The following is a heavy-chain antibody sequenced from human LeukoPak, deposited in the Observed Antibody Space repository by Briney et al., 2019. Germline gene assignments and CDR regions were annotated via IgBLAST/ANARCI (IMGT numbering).Heavy chain of an antibody. CDR2: INAGNGNT. CDR1: GYTFTNYA. V-gene: IGHV1-3*03. CDR3: ARDGSALPFSGAFDI. D-gene: IGHD3-10*01. J-gene: IGHJ3*02. Sequence: GASVKVSCKASGYTFTNYAMHWVRQAPGQRLEWMGWINAGNGNTKYSQEFQGRVTITRDTSASTAYMELSSLRSEDMAVYYCARDGSALPFSGAFDIWGQGTLVTVS.